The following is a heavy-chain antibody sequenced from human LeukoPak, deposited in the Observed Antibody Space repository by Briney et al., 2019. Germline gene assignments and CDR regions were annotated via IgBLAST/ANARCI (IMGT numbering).Heavy chain of an antibody. D-gene: IGHD3-10*01. Sequence: GRSLTLSCATSGFTFNTYAMHWVRQAPGKGLEWVAVISYDGSNKFYADSVKGRFTISRDDSKNTLYLQMNSLRAEDTAVYYCARGFLGFGELSPSFDYWGQGTLVTVSS. CDR2: ISYDGSNK. V-gene: IGHV3-30*04. CDR1: GFTFNTYA. CDR3: ARGFLGFGELSPSFDY. J-gene: IGHJ4*02.